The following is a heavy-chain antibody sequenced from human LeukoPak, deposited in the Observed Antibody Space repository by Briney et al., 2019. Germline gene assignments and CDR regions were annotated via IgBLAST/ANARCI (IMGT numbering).Heavy chain of an antibody. CDR3: ARDRSNYDFWSGYYN. CDR1: GFTFSSCS. CDR2: ISSSSSTI. D-gene: IGHD3-3*01. Sequence: GGSLRLSCAASGFTFSSCSMNWVRQAPGKGLEWVSYISSSSSTIYYADSVKGRFTISRDNAKNSLYLQMNSLRAEDTAVYYCARDRSNYDFWSGYYNWGQGTLVTVSS. V-gene: IGHV3-48*01. J-gene: IGHJ4*02.